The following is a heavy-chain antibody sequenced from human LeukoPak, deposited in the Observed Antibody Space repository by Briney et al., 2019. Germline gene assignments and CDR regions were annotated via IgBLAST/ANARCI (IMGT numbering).Heavy chain of an antibody. J-gene: IGHJ4*02. CDR1: GYNFTSYG. V-gene: IGHV1-18*01. CDR3: ARDSPRPEWLQEYYFDS. CDR2: ISAYNGHT. D-gene: IGHD5-12*01. Sequence: GASVKVSCKASGYNFTSYGISWVRQAPGQGLEWMGWISAYNGHTNYGQKFQARIAMTADTSTTTAFMELRSLRSDDTAMYFCARDSPRPEWLQEYYFDSWGQGTLVTVSS.